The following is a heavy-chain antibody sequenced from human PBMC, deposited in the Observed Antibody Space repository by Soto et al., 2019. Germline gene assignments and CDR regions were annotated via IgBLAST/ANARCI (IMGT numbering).Heavy chain of an antibody. V-gene: IGHV1-46*01. CDR1: GYAFTRYY. CDR2: INPSGGST. D-gene: IGHD5-18*01. Sequence: KVSCKASGYAFTRYYMHWLRQAPGQGLEWMGIINPSGGSTSYAQKFQGRVTMTRDTSTSTVYMGLSSLRSEDTAVYYCARNTQYSYGLDIWGQGTMVTVSS. J-gene: IGHJ3*02. CDR3: ARNTQYSYGLDI.